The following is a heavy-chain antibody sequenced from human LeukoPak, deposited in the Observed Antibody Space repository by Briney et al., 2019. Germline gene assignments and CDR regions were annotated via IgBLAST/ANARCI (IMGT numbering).Heavy chain of an antibody. V-gene: IGHV3-7*01. Sequence: GGSLRLSCAASGFTFSSYWMSWVRQAPGKGLQWVANIKQDGSEKNYVDSVKGRFTISRDNAKDSLYLQMNSLRVEDTAVYYCARDRTGASWGQGTLVTVSS. J-gene: IGHJ4*02. D-gene: IGHD3-10*01. CDR3: ARDRTGAS. CDR2: IKQDGSEK. CDR1: GFTFSSYW.